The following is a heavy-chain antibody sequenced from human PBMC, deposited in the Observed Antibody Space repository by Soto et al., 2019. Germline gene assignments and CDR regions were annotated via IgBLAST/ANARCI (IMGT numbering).Heavy chain of an antibody. J-gene: IGHJ5*02. CDR2: VSGSGGST. CDR3: AKIAYYDILTGSRKYNWFDP. Sequence: GGSLRLSCAASGFTFSSYAMSWVRQAPGKGLEWVSAVSGSGGSTYYTDSVKGRFTISRDNSKNTLYLHMNSLRAEDTAVYYCAKIAYYDILTGSRKYNWFDPWGQGTLVTVSS. V-gene: IGHV3-23*01. D-gene: IGHD3-9*01. CDR1: GFTFSSYA.